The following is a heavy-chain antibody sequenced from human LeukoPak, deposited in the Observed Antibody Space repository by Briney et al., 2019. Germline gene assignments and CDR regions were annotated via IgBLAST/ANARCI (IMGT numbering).Heavy chain of an antibody. CDR3: ARIPGKRSAEFHS. CDR1: GFTFSSYA. Sequence: GGSLRLSCAASGFTFSSYAMSWVRQAPGKGLEWISYISGTSRTIYYADSVRGRFTISRDNAKNSLYLQMSLLRADDTALYHCARIPGKRSAEFHSWGQGTRVTVSS. D-gene: IGHD2-2*01. CDR2: ISGTSRTI. V-gene: IGHV3-48*04. J-gene: IGHJ4*02.